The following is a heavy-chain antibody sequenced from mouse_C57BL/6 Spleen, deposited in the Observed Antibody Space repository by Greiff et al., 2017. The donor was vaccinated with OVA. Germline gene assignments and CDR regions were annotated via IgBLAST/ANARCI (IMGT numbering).Heavy chain of an antibody. D-gene: IGHD2-2*01. V-gene: IGHV1-80*01. CDR1: GYAFSSYW. J-gene: IGHJ3*01. CDR2: IYPGDGDT. CDR3: ARGGQGYDGDWFAY. Sequence: QVQLKESGAELVKPGASVKISCKASGYAFSSYWMNWVKQRPGKGLGWIGQIYPGDGDTNYNGKFKGKATLTADKSSSTAYMQLSSLTSEDSAVYFCARGGQGYDGDWFAYWGQGTLVTVSA.